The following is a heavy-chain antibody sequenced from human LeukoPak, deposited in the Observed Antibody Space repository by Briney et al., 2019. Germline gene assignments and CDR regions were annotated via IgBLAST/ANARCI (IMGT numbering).Heavy chain of an antibody. CDR1: GGSFSGYY. J-gene: IGHJ6*03. Sequence: PSVTLALTCAVYGGSFSGYYWSWIRQPPGKGLEWIGEINHSGSTNYNPSLKSRVTISVDTSKNQFSLKLSSVTAADTAVYYCARGKQQLSFYYYYYYMDVWGKGTTVTVSS. D-gene: IGHD6-13*01. CDR3: ARGKQQLSFYYYYYYMDV. CDR2: INHSGST. V-gene: IGHV4-34*01.